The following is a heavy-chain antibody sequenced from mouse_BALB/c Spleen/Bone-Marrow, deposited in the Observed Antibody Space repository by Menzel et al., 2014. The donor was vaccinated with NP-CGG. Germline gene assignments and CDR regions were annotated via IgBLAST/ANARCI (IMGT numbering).Heavy chain of an antibody. D-gene: IGHD2-1*01. Sequence: VQLQQSGPELVRPGVSMKISCKGSGYTFTDYAMHWVKQSHAKSLEWIGVISTYSGNTNYNQKFKGKATMTVDKSSSTAYLELARLTSEDSAIYYCASPIYYGNCEGFAYWGQGTLVTVSA. J-gene: IGHJ3*01. V-gene: IGHV1-67*01. CDR1: GYTFTDYA. CDR3: ASPIYYGNCEGFAY. CDR2: ISTYSGNT.